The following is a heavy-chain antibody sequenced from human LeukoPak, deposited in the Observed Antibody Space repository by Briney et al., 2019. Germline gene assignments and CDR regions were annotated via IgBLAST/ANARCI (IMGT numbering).Heavy chain of an antibody. CDR3: ARAGDRGYSYEGDY. CDR1: GYSFTSYW. CDR2: IYPGDSDT. Sequence: GESLKISCKGSGYSFTSYWIGWVRQMPGKGLEWMGIIYPGDSDTRYSPSFQGQVTISADKSISTAYLQWSSLRSEDTAVYYCARAGDRGYSYEGDYWGQGTLVTVSS. V-gene: IGHV5-51*01. D-gene: IGHD5-18*01. J-gene: IGHJ4*02.